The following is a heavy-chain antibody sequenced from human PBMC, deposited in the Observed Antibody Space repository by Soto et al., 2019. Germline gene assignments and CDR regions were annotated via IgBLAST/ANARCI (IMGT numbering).Heavy chain of an antibody. CDR2: ISGYNGTT. CDR3: ARDIAVATYLLGH. Sequence: ASVKVSCQYSGYTFTSDGVSWVRQAPGQGLEWMVWISGYNGTTNYTQKLQGRVTLTTDTSTSTAYMELRSLRSDDTALYYCARDIAVATYLLGHWGQGTLVPVYS. CDR1: GYTFTSDG. D-gene: IGHD4-4*01. J-gene: IGHJ4*02. V-gene: IGHV1-18*01.